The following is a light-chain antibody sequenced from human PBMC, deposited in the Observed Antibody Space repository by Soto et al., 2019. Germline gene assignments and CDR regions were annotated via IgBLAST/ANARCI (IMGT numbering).Light chain of an antibody. CDR2: GVS. CDR3: SSYAGPSTLVI. V-gene: IGLV2-23*02. Sequence: QSALTQPASVSGSPVQSSTIACTGTYSDVGSWNLVSWYQQYPGNAPKLVIFGVSEQPSGTSTRFSGSKSGKTASLTIFGLQAEDEAVYYCSSYAGPSTLVIFGGGTKLTVL. J-gene: IGLJ2*01. CDR1: YSDVGSWNL.